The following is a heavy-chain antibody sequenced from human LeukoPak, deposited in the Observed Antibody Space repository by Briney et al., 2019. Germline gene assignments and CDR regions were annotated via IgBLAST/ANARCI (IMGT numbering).Heavy chain of an antibody. CDR1: GFTFGKYI. D-gene: IGHD6-13*01. CDR2: IGGGDDIT. Sequence: GGSLRLPCAASGFTFGKYIMTWVRQAPGNGLEWVSSIGGGDDITFYADSVKGRFRISRDDSKNTVFLQISSLRVEDTGIYYCAKWGGTKTIGTIWYGPLDYWGQGTQVIVSS. CDR3: AKWGGTKTIGTIWYGPLDY. J-gene: IGHJ4*02. V-gene: IGHV3-23*01.